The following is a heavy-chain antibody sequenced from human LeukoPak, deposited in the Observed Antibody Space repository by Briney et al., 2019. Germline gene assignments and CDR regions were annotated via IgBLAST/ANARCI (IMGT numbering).Heavy chain of an antibody. Sequence: ASVKVSCKSSRHTFTDYYIHWVRQAPGQGLEWMGWIDPKSGDTKLAQKFQGRVTMTRDTSISTIYMEMSRLRSDDTAMYYCAGLSHVAARPGWFDPWGQGTLVTVSS. V-gene: IGHV1-2*02. CDR1: RHTFTDYY. J-gene: IGHJ5*02. D-gene: IGHD6-6*01. CDR2: IDPKSGDT. CDR3: AGLSHVAARPGWFDP.